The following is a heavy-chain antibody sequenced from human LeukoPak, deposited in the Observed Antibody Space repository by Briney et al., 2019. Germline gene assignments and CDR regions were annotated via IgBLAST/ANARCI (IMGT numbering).Heavy chain of an antibody. D-gene: IGHD2-15*01. CDR2: TYYGGNT. CDR1: GASISSGTYY. CDR3: ARHVVGPGYSSVSHLDY. V-gene: IGHV4-39*01. Sequence: SEPLSLTCSVSGASISSGTYYWAWIRQPPGKGLEWIGSTYYGGNTHYSPSLRGRVPIYVDPSENKLSVRLTSVTAADTAVYYCARHVVGPGYSSVSHLDYWGQGTLVIVSS. J-gene: IGHJ4*02.